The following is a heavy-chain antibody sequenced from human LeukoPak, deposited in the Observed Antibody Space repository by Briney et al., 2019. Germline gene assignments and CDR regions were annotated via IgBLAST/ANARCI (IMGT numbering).Heavy chain of an antibody. D-gene: IGHD2-15*01. CDR3: ARVPDCSGGSCYPRYFDF. V-gene: IGHV3-21*01. J-gene: IGHJ4*02. CDR2: ISSGSSYI. CDR1: VFTFSRYG. Sequence: GGSVRLFCVACVFTFSRYGMSGVRQAPGRGLEWVSSISSGSSYIYYADSVQGRFTISRDNAKNLLYLQMNSLRAEDTAVYYCARVPDCSGGSCYPRYFDFWGQGTLVTVSS.